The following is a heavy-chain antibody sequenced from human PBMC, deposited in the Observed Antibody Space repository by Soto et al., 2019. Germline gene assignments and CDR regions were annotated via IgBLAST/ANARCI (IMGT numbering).Heavy chain of an antibody. D-gene: IGHD6-6*01. CDR1: GFSFSTNA. CDR2: ISASGGNT. J-gene: IGHJ3*01. V-gene: IGHV3-23*01. Sequence: EVQLLESGGGLVQPGGSLRLSCAASGFSFSTNAMSWVRQAPGKGLEWVSGISASGGNTYYADPMKGRFTISRDNSKNTLYVQMNSLIAGVTAVYYCAIDFYSTSYSTSSFSAFDFWGQGTVVTVSS. CDR3: AIDFYSTSYSTSSFSAFDF.